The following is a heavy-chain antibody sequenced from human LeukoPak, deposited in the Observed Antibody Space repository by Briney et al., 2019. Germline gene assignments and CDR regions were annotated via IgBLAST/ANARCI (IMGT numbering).Heavy chain of an antibody. V-gene: IGHV4-61*02. CDR2: IYTSGST. Sequence: SQTLSLTCTVSGGSISSGSYYWSWIQQPAGKGLEWIGRIYTSGSTNYNPSLKSRVTISVDTSKNQFSLKLSSVTAADTAVYYCARVKGWELLGGFDYWGQGTLVTRSS. CDR3: ARVKGWELLGGFDY. J-gene: IGHJ4*02. D-gene: IGHD1-26*01. CDR1: GGSISSGSYY.